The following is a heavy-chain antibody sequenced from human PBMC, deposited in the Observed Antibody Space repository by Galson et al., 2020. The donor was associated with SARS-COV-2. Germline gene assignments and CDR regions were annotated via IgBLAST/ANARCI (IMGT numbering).Heavy chain of an antibody. CDR2: INYSGST. D-gene: IGHD3-3*01. Sequence: SETLSLTCTVSGGSISSYYWSWIRQPPGKGLEWIGYINYSGSTNYNPSLKSRVTISVDTSKNQFSLKLSSVTAADTAVYYCARGGEYYDFWSCYYRDAGAFDIWGQGTMVTVSS. CDR3: ARGGEYYDFWSCYYRDAGAFDI. CDR1: GGSISSYY. V-gene: IGHV4-59*01. J-gene: IGHJ3*02.